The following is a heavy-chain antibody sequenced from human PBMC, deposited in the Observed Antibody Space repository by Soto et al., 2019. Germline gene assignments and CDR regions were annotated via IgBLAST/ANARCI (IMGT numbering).Heavy chain of an antibody. CDR3: ARGAQTTGTTWGAFDI. V-gene: IGHV1-69*02. CDR2: IIPILGIA. CDR1: GGTFSSYT. Sequence: QVQLVQSGAEVKKPGSSVKVSCKASGGTFSSYTISWVRQAPGQGLEWMGRIIPILGIANYAQKFQGRVTITADKSTSTAYMELSSLRSEDTAVYYCARGAQTTGTTWGAFDIWGQGTMVTVSS. J-gene: IGHJ3*02. D-gene: IGHD1-1*01.